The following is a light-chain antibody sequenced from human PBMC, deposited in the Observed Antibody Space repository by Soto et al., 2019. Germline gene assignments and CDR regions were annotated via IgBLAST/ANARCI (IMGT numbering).Light chain of an antibody. J-gene: IGKJ1*01. Sequence: ERVMTQSPATLSVSPGERATLSCRASQSVSSNLAWYQQKPGQAPRLLIYGASTRATGIPARFSGSGSGTEFTLTISGLQPEDFATYYCQQANIPPTFGQGTKVDI. CDR3: QQANIPPT. CDR1: QSVSSN. V-gene: IGKV3-15*01. CDR2: GAS.